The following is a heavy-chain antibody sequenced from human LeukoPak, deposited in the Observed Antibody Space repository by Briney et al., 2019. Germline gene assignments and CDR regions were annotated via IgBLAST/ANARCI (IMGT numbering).Heavy chain of an antibody. CDR1: GGSISSSSYY. J-gene: IGHJ3*01. V-gene: IGHV4-39*06. CDR2: MYYSGST. D-gene: IGHD3-16*01. CDR3: ASVLGGHAFDF. Sequence: PSETLSLTCTVSGGSISSSSYYWGWIRQPPGMGLEWIGSMYYSGSTYYNPSLKSRVAISIDTSKNQLTLKLNSVTAADTAMYYCASVLGGHAFDFWGQGIMVTVSS.